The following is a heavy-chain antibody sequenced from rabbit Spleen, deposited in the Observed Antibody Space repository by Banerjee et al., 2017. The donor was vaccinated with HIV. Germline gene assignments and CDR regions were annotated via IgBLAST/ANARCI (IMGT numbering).Heavy chain of an antibody. CDR3: ARDLDGVIGWNFGW. V-gene: IGHV1S47*01. J-gene: IGHJ4*01. CDR2: IYPDYRST. Sequence: QQQLVESGGGLVKPGASLTLTCKASGIDFSNAGIGWVRQAPGKGLEWIAYIYPDYRSTHYASWVNGRFTISLDNAQNTAFLQMTSLTAADTATYFCARDLDGVIGWNFGWWGQGTLVTVS. D-gene: IGHD1-1*01. CDR1: GIDFSNAG.